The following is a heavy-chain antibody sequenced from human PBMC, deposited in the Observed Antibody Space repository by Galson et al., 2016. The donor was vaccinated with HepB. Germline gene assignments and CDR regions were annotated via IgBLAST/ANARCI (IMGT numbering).Heavy chain of an antibody. J-gene: IGHJ1*01. V-gene: IGHV3-15*01. CDR1: GFSFKNAW. CDR2: IKSQTEGAAA. CDR3: SALTTFGIIIMNY. Sequence: SVRLSCAASGFSFKNAWLIWVRQAPGKGLQWVGHIKSQTEGAAAEYASPVKGRFSISREDSENTLYLQMNSLKTEDTAVYFCSALTTFGIIIMNYWGQGSLVTVSS. D-gene: IGHD3-3*01.